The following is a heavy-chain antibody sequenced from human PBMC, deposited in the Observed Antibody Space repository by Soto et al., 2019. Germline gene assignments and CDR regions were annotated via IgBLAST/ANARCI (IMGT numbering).Heavy chain of an antibody. CDR1: GFTFSSYA. D-gene: IGHD2-2*01. V-gene: IGHV3-23*01. CDR2: ISGSGGST. J-gene: IGHJ4*02. Sequence: PGGSLRLSCAASGFTFSSYAMSWVRQAPGKGLEWVSAISGSGGSTYYADSVKGRFTISRDNSKNTLYLQMNSLRAEDTAVYYCARARCSSTSCYEFDYWGQGTLVTVSS. CDR3: ARARCSSTSCYEFDY.